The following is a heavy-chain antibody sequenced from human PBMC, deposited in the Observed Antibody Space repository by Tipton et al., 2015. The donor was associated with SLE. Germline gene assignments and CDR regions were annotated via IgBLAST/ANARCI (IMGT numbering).Heavy chain of an antibody. CDR2: IYYSGIT. D-gene: IGHD6-25*01. CDR1: GGSISSGAYY. Sequence: TLSLTCTVSGGSISSGAYYWSWIRQHPGKGLEWIGYIYYSGITYYNPSLKSRVSMSVDTSKNQFSLKLNSVTAADTAVYYCVKLDGGGGSNWFDPWGQGTLVTVPS. CDR3: VKLDGGGGSNWFDP. V-gene: IGHV4-31*03. J-gene: IGHJ5*02.